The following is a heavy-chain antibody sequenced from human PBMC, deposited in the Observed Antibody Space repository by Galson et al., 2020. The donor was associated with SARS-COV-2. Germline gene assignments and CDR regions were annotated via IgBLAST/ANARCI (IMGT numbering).Heavy chain of an antibody. D-gene: IGHD4-17*01. CDR2: ISYSGST. J-gene: IGHJ6*02. Sequence: SQTLSLTCSVSDVSMTSYYWSWIRQPPGKGLEWIGYISYSGSTSYNPSLRSRVTILVDLSKNQFSLNLSSVTAADTAVYYCARDPAPLYGDNYYYGMDVWGRGTTVTISS. CDR1: DVSMTSYY. V-gene: IGHV4-59*01. CDR3: ARDPAPLYGDNYYYGMDV.